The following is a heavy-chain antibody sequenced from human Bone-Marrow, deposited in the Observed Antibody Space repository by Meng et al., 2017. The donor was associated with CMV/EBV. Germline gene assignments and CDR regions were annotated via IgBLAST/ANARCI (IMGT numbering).Heavy chain of an antibody. D-gene: IGHD3-22*01. CDR3: AKPYDSSGYSLDY. Sequence: RGSLRLSCAASGFTFSSYGMHWVRQAPGKGLEWVAVIWYDGSNKYYADSVKGRFTISRDNSKNTLYLQMNSLRAEDTAVYYCAKPYDSSGYSLDYWGQGTLVTVSS. CDR1: GFTFSSYG. V-gene: IGHV3-33*06. CDR2: IWYDGSNK. J-gene: IGHJ4*02.